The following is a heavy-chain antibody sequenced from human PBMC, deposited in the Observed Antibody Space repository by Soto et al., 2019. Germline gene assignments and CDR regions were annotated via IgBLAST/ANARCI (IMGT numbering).Heavy chain of an antibody. J-gene: IGHJ3*02. Sequence: QVQLQESGPGLVKPSQTLSLTCTVSGGSISSGGYYWSWIRQHPGKGLEWIGYIYYSGSTYYSPSLESRVTISVDTSKNQFSLKLSSVTAADTAVYYCARHNWNGDDAFDIWGQGTMVTVSS. CDR2: IYYSGST. CDR1: GGSISSGGYY. D-gene: IGHD1-20*01. CDR3: ARHNWNGDDAFDI. V-gene: IGHV4-31*03.